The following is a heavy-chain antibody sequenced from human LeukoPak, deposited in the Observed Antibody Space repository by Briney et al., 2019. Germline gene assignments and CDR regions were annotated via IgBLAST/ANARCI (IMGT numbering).Heavy chain of an antibody. CDR3: ARGLFGASGGGTFDS. Sequence: GGSLRLSCAASGFTVSSNYMTWVRQAPGKGLEWVSVIYSGGNTYYADSVKGRSTISRDNSQNTLNLQMNSLRVEDTAVYYCARGLFGASGGGTFDSWGQGTLVTVSS. D-gene: IGHD3-16*01. J-gene: IGHJ4*02. CDR2: IYSGGNT. CDR1: GFTVSSNY. V-gene: IGHV3-53*01.